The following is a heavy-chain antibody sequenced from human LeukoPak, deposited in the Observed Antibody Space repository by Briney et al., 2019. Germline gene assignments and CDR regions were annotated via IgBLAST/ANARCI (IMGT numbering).Heavy chain of an antibody. J-gene: IGHJ6*02. CDR1: GFTFSSYG. CDR3: AKDHVRYYDILTVPIPSYYYYYGMDV. CDR2: ISYDGSNK. Sequence: GVSLRLSCAASGFTFSSYGMHWVRQAPGKGLEWVAVISYDGSNKYYADSVKGRFTISRDNSKNTLYLQMNSLRAEDTAVYYCAKDHVRYYDILTVPIPSYYYYYGMDVWGQGTTVTVSS. V-gene: IGHV3-30*18. D-gene: IGHD3-9*01.